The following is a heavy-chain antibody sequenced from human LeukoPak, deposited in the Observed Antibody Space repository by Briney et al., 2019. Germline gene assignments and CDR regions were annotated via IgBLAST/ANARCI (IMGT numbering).Heavy chain of an antibody. CDR1: GGSFSGYY. CDR3: AIGNLNYYDSSGYLIR. J-gene: IGHJ4*02. CDR2: INHSGST. Sequence: SETLSLTCAVYGGSFSGYYWSWIRQPPGKGLEWIGEINHSGSTNYNPSLKRRVTISVDTSKKQFSLKLSSVTAADTAVYYCAIGNLNYYDSSGYLIRWGQGTLVTVSS. V-gene: IGHV4-34*01. D-gene: IGHD3-22*01.